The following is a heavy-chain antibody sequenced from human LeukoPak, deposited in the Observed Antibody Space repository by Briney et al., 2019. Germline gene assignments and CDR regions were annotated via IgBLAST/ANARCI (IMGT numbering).Heavy chain of an antibody. CDR1: GGMFSSYV. J-gene: IGHJ3*02. CDR3: ARSRGAFEI. V-gene: IGHV1-69*06. D-gene: IGHD5-24*01. CDR2: ILPIIGAT. Sequence: ASVKVSCKASGGMFSSYVITWVRQAPGQGLEWMGGILPIIGATDYAQKFQGRVTITADNSTTTAYMEPSSLRSDDTAVYFCARSRGAFEIWGQGTVVTVSS.